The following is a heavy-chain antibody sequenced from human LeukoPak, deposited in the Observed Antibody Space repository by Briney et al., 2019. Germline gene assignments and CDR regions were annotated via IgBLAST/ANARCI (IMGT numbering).Heavy chain of an antibody. CDR2: ISGSVGST. J-gene: IGHJ4*02. Sequence: PGGSLRLSWPASGFTFAGYAMTWVRQAPGKGLEGVSLISGSVGSTYYADVVKGRFTISRDNSKNALYLRMNSLRAEDTAVYYCAHWGSSGPFDYWGQGTLVTVSS. V-gene: IGHV3-23*01. CDR3: AHWGSSGPFDY. D-gene: IGHD6-6*01. CDR1: GFTFAGYA.